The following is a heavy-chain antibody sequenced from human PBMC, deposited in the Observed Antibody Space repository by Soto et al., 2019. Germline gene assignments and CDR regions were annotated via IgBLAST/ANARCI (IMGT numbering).Heavy chain of an antibody. CDR2: ISAYNGNT. D-gene: IGHD6-19*01. J-gene: IGHJ3*02. V-gene: IGHV1-18*01. CDR1: GYTFTSYG. CDR3: ARDVSGIAVAGPHDAFDI. Sequence: ASVKVSCKASGYTFTSYGISWVRQAPGQGLEWMGWISAYNGNTNYAQKLQGRVTMTTDTSTSTAYMELRSLRSDDTAVYYCARDVSGIAVAGPHDAFDIWGQGTMVTVSS.